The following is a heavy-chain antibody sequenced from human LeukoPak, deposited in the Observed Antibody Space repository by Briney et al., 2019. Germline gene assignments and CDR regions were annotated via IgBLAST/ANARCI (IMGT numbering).Heavy chain of an antibody. Sequence: KSGESLKISCKGSGYSFTSYWIGWVRQMPGKGLEWMGVIYPGDSDTRYSPSFQGQVTISADKSISTAYLQWSSLKASDTAMYYCARHYYYDSSGYYTHPLRWGQGTLVTVSS. CDR1: GYSFTSYW. J-gene: IGHJ4*02. D-gene: IGHD3-22*01. CDR2: IYPGDSDT. CDR3: ARHYYYDSSGYYTHPLR. V-gene: IGHV5-51*01.